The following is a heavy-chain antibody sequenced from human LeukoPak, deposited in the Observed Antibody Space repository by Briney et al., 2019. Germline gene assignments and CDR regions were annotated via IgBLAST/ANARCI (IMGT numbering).Heavy chain of an antibody. J-gene: IGHJ4*02. D-gene: IGHD3-22*01. CDR1: GFSLSGYW. Sequence: GGSLRLSCAASGFSLSGYWMTWVRQAPGKGLEWVSAISNDGGGRTYADFVKGRFTISRDNSKNTLYLQMDSLRADDTALYYCAKGSSGYFFDLWGQGTLVTVSS. V-gene: IGHV3-23*01. CDR3: AKGSSGYFFDL. CDR2: ISNDGGGR.